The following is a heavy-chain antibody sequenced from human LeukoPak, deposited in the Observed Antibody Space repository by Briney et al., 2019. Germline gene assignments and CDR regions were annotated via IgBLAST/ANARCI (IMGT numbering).Heavy chain of an antibody. D-gene: IGHD3-10*01. CDR1: GYTFSNYY. J-gene: IGHJ4*02. CDR2: INPTGTGT. CDR3: AKPGEFFKSFFDD. V-gene: IGHV1-46*01. Sequence: ASVKVSCKASGYTFSNYYMHWVRQAPGQGLEWMGLINPTGTGTNYAQKFRGRVTLTRDTSTTTVYMELSSLRSEDSAVYYCAKPGEFFKSFFDDWGQGTLVTVSS.